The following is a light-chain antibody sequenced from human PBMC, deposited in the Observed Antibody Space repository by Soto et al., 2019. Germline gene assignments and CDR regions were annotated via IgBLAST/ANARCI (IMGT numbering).Light chain of an antibody. CDR3: SSYTSSSTV. V-gene: IGLV2-14*01. CDR1: SSDVGGYNY. J-gene: IGLJ1*01. Sequence: QSVLTQPASVSGSPGQSITISCIGTSSDVGGYNYVSWYQQHPGKAPKLMIYEVSNRPSGVSNRFSGSKSGNTASLTISGHQAEDEADYYCSSYTSSSTVFGTGTKLTVL. CDR2: EVS.